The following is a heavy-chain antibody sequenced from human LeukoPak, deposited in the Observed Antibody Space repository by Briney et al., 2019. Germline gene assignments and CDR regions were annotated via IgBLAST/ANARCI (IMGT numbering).Heavy chain of an antibody. V-gene: IGHV1-2*02. CDR1: GYTFTGYY. J-gene: IGHJ4*02. Sequence: GASVKVSFKASGYTFTGYYIHWVRQAPGQGLEWVGWIYPYSGDTNYAQNFQGRVTMTRDTSINTAYMELSRLRSDDTAVYYCARGTVGYFDYWGQGTLVTVSS. D-gene: IGHD4-11*01. CDR3: ARGTVGYFDY. CDR2: IYPYSGDT.